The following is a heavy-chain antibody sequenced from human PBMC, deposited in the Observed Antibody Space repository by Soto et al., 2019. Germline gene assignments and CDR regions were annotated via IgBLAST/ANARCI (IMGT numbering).Heavy chain of an antibody. Sequence: SETLSLTCSVSGGSFSSDSFIWSWVRQFPGKGLEWIGYINYSGTTYYNPSLRSRITMSVDTSKNQFSLNLSSVTAADTAVYYCARFARIGYCDSTNCFPGYFDPWGQGTLVTVSS. CDR3: ARFARIGYCDSTNCFPGYFDP. D-gene: IGHD2-15*01. CDR1: GGSFSSDSFI. V-gene: IGHV4-31*03. J-gene: IGHJ5*02. CDR2: INYSGTT.